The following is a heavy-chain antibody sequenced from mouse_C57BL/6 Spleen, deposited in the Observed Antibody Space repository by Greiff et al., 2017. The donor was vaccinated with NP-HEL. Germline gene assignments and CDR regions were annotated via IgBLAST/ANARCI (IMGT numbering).Heavy chain of an antibody. CDR3: ASGPYYYGSSYPYYAMDY. D-gene: IGHD1-1*01. CDR1: GYTFTDYN. V-gene: IGHV1-22*01. Sequence: EVQLQQSGPELVKPGASVKMSCKASGYTFTDYNMHWVKQSHGKSLEWIGYINPNNGGTSYKQKFKGKATLTVNKSSSTAYMELRSLTSEDSAVYYCASGPYYYGSSYPYYAMDYWGQGTSVTVSS. J-gene: IGHJ4*01. CDR2: INPNNGGT.